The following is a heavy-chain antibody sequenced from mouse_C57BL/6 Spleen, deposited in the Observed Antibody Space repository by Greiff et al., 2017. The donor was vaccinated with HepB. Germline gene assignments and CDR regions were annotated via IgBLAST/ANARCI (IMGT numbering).Heavy chain of an antibody. CDR2: IDPSDSET. Sequence: QVQLQQSGAELVRPGSSVKLSCKASGYTFTSYWMHWVKQRPIQGLEWIGNIDPSDSETHYNQKFKDKATLTVDKSSSTAYMQLSSLTSEDSAVYYCASYYSNYVGYWGQGTTLTVSS. J-gene: IGHJ2*01. CDR3: ASYYSNYVGY. V-gene: IGHV1-52*01. D-gene: IGHD2-5*01. CDR1: GYTFTSYW.